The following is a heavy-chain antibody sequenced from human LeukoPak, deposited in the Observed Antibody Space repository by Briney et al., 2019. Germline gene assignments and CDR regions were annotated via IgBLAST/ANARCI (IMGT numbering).Heavy chain of an antibody. V-gene: IGHV3-48*02. CDR2: ISSSGKTK. CDR1: LFTFSGHS. CDR3: ARDLTSVPTR. Sequence: GGSLRLSCAPSLFTFSGHSVNSVRQAPGKGVGWVSYISSSGKTKHYVDSVKGRFTIAKDNAKNSVCLQMNSPRDEDTAVYYCARDLTSVPTRWGQGTVVTVSA. D-gene: IGHD4-17*01. J-gene: IGHJ4*02.